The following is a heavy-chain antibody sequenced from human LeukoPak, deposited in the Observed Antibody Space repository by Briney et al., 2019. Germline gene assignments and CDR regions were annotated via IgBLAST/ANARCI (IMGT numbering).Heavy chain of an antibody. V-gene: IGHV3-23*01. CDR1: GFTFSSYG. D-gene: IGHD6-19*01. Sequence: GGSLRLSCAASGFTFSSYGMHWVRQAPGKGLEWVSAISGSGGSTYYADSVKGRFTISRDNSKNTLYLQMNSLRAEDTAVYYCARTNIAVAGTTNFDYWGQGTLVTVSS. J-gene: IGHJ4*02. CDR2: ISGSGGST. CDR3: ARTNIAVAGTTNFDY.